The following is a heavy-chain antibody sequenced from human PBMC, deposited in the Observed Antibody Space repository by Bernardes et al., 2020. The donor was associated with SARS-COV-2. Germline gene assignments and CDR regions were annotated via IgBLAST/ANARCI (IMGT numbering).Heavy chain of an antibody. V-gene: IGHV3-9*01. Sequence: GGSLRLSCAASGFTFDDYAMHWVRQAPGKGLEWVSGISWNSGSIGYADSVKGRFTISRDNAKNSLYLQMNSLRAEDTALYYCAKRGEDCSGGSCQYYFDYWGQGTLVTVSS. D-gene: IGHD2-15*01. CDR1: GFTFDDYA. J-gene: IGHJ4*02. CDR2: ISWNSGSI. CDR3: AKRGEDCSGGSCQYYFDY.